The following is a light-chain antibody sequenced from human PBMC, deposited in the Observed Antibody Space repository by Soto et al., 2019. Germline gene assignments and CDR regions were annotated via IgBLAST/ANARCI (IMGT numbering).Light chain of an antibody. CDR3: TSYTSIASLDV. V-gene: IGLV2-14*01. CDR2: EVS. J-gene: IGLJ1*01. CDR1: SSDVGGYNY. Sequence: QSALTQPASVSGSPGQSITISCTGSSSDVGGYNYVSWYQQHPGKAPKLMIYEVSNRPSGVSNRFSGSKSGSTASLTISGLQAEDEADYYCTSYTSIASLDVFGTGTKSPS.